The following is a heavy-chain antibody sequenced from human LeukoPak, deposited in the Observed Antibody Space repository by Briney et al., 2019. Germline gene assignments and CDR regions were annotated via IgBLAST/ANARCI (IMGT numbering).Heavy chain of an antibody. Sequence: GGSLRLSCAASGFTFSSYGMHWVRQAPGKGLEWVAFISHDGSNKYYSDSVKGRFTISRENSKNTLYLQMNSLRVEDTAVYYCARRGGSHFDYWGQGTLVTVSS. J-gene: IGHJ4*02. D-gene: IGHD1-26*01. V-gene: IGHV3-30*03. CDR1: GFTFSSYG. CDR2: ISHDGSNK. CDR3: ARRGGSHFDY.